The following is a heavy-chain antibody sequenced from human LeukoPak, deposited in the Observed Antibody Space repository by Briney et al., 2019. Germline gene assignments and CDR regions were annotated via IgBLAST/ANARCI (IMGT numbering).Heavy chain of an antibody. J-gene: IGHJ4*02. CDR3: ARNCGWGCNWDYNSYYFDY. V-gene: IGHV3-7*01. CDR1: GFTFNTFW. D-gene: IGHD1-7*01. Sequence: GGSLRLSCEASGFTFNTFWMTWVRQAPGKGLEWVANINQDGSEKYYVDSVKGRFTISRDNTKNSLYLQIYSLRAEDTAVYYCARNCGWGCNWDYNSYYFDYWGQGTLVTVSS. CDR2: INQDGSEK.